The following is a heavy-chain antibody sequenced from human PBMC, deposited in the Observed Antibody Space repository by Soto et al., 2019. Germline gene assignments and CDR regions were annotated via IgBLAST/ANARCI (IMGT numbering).Heavy chain of an antibody. CDR3: TKEKSVMYSGYDAFDI. V-gene: IGHV3-48*03. CDR2: ISSSGTI. CDR1: GFTFSSYE. D-gene: IGHD5-12*01. J-gene: IGHJ3*02. Sequence: PGGSLRLSCAASGFTFSSYEMDWVRQAPGKGLEWVAYISSSGTILYGDSVEGRFTISRDNADNSLYLQMNSLTAEDTAVYYCTKEKSVMYSGYDAFDIWGRGTMVTVSS.